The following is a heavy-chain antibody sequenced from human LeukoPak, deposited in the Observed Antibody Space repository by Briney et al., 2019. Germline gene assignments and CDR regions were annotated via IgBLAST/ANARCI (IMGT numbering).Heavy chain of an antibody. CDR1: GFTFNNYA. D-gene: IGHD6-19*01. V-gene: IGHV3-23*01. J-gene: IGHJ6*02. Sequence: GGSLRLSCAASGFTFNNYAMTWVRQAPGKGLEWVSTISGSSGSTYYADSVKGRFTISRDNSKNTLYLQMNSLRAEDTAVYYCAREIAVAGTSRGMDVWGQGTTVTVSS. CDR2: ISGSSGST. CDR3: AREIAVAGTSRGMDV.